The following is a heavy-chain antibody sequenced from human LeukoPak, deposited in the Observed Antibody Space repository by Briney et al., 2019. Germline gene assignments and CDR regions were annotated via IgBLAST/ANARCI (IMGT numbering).Heavy chain of an antibody. CDR2: ISWNSGSI. J-gene: IGHJ5*02. D-gene: IGHD6-19*01. CDR1: GFTFDDYA. V-gene: IGHV3-9*01. CDR3: VKGGIAVT. Sequence: GRSLRLSCAASGFTFDDYAMHWVRQAPGKGLEWVSGISWNSGSIGYADSVKGRFTISRDNAKNSLYLQMNSLRAEDTALYNCVKGGIAVTWGQGTLVTVSS.